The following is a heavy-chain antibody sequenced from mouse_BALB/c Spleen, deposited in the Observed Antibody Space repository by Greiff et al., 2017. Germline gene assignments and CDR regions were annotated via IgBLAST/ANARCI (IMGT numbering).Heavy chain of an antibody. V-gene: IGHV2-9*02. D-gene: IGHD1-1*01. CDR2: IWAGGST. CDR1: GFSLTSYG. CDR3: ARDPPSYYGSSLYAMDY. J-gene: IGHJ4*01. Sequence: QVHVKQSGPGLVAPSQSLSITCTVSGFSLTSYGVHWVRQPPGKGLEWLGVIWAGGSTNYNSALMSRLSISKDNSKSQVFLKMNSLQTDDTAMYYCARDPPSYYGSSLYAMDYWGQGTSVTVSS.